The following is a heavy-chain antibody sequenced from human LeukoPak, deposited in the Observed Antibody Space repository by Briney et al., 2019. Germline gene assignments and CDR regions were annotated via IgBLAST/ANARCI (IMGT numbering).Heavy chain of an antibody. CDR3: ARGKPGGPDVFDI. CDR2: ISYDGSTK. Sequence: PGGSLRLSCEASGFPFSDYGIHWVRQAPGKGLEWVAVISYDGSTKDYVDSVKGRFTVSRDNSKNTLYLQMNSLRAEDTAVYYCARGKPGGPDVFDIWGQGTMVTVSS. J-gene: IGHJ3*02. CDR1: GFPFSDYG. D-gene: IGHD4-23*01. V-gene: IGHV3-30-3*01.